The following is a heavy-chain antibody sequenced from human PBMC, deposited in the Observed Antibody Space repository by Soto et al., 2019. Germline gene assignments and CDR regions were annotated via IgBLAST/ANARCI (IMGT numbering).Heavy chain of an antibody. CDR1: GGSIRSYY. J-gene: IGHJ6*02. CDR3: ARISAVDPYGYVNGGLDV. CDR2: FYHSGNS. D-gene: IGHD5-18*01. V-gene: IGHV4-59*01. Sequence: SETLSLTCSVSGGSIRSYYWSWIRQSPEKGLEWIGYFYHSGNSNYNPSLKSRVTISVDTSKNQLSLSLRSVTAADTAVYFCARISAVDPYGYVNGGLDVWGQGTTVTVSS.